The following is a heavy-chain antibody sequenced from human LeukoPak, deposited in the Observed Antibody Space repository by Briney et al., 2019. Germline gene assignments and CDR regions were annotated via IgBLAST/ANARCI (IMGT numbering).Heavy chain of an antibody. CDR2: INHSGTT. CDR1: GGSFSGHY. J-gene: IGHJ4*02. CDR3: ARRRTDILTDYQPYYFDS. Sequence: PSETLSLACAVYGGSFSGHYWSWIRQTPGKGLEWIADINHSGTTNYNPSPRSRFTISVDTSKNQFSLKVNSVTAADTAVYYCARRRTDILTDYQPYYFDSWGQGTLVTVSS. D-gene: IGHD3-9*01. V-gene: IGHV4-34*01.